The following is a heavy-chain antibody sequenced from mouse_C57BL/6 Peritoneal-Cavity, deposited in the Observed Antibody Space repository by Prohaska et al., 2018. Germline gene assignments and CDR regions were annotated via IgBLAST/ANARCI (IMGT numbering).Heavy chain of an antibody. CDR1: GFTFSNYW. Sequence: EVKLEESGGGLVQPGGSMKLSCVASGFTFSNYWMNWVRPSPEKGLEWVAQIRLKSDNFATHYAESVKVRLTISRDDYKSSVYLQMINLRAEDTGIYYCTDLQMDFWGQGTTLTVSS. CDR2: IRLKSDNFAT. J-gene: IGHJ2*01. V-gene: IGHV6-3*01. D-gene: IGHD6-1*01. CDR3: TDLQMDF.